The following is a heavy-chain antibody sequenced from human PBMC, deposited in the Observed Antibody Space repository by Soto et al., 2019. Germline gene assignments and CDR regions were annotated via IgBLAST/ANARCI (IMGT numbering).Heavy chain of an antibody. J-gene: IGHJ4*02. V-gene: IGHV3-15*01. CDR3: TTCPVSRRSVRGSGIDY. CDR1: GFTFSNAW. Sequence: GGSLRLSCAASGFTFSNAWMSWVRQAPGKGLEWVGRIKSKTDGGTTDYAAPVKGRFTISRDDSKNTLYLQMNSLKTEDTAVYYCTTCPVSRRSVRGSGIDYCGPGTLVTVSS. D-gene: IGHD3-10*01. CDR2: IKSKTDGGTT.